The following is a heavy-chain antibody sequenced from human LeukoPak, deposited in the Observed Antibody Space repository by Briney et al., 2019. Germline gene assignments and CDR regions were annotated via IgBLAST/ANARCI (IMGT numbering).Heavy chain of an antibody. Sequence: PGGSLRLSCAASGFTFSSYGMHWVRQAPGKGLEWVAVIWYDGSNKYYADSVKGRFTISRDIAKNSVYLQMDSLRAEDTAVYYCAGDRGWLIASWGQGTLVTVSS. CDR1: GFTFSSYG. J-gene: IGHJ4*02. CDR3: AGDRGWLIAS. V-gene: IGHV3-33*01. CDR2: IWYDGSNK. D-gene: IGHD2-21*01.